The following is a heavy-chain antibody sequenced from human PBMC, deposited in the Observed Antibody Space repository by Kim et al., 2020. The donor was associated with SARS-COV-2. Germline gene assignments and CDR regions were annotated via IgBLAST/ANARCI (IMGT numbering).Heavy chain of an antibody. Sequence: GGSLRLSCAASGFTFSSYEMHWVRQVTGEGLQWVSAIGIAGDTFYPGSVKGRFTISRENAKNSLYLQMNNLRAGDTAVYYCARESRGSGTLAFDIWGQGT. D-gene: IGHD3-10*01. J-gene: IGHJ3*02. CDR3: ARESRGSGTLAFDI. CDR2: IGIAGDT. CDR1: GFTFSSYE. V-gene: IGHV3-13*04.